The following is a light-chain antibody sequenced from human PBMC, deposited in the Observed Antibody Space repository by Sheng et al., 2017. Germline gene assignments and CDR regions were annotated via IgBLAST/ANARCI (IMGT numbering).Light chain of an antibody. J-gene: IGLJ3*02. CDR3: QVWDNTGDHHWV. V-gene: IGLV3-21*02. CDR1: NIGSNS. CDR2: DDS. Sequence: SYELTQPPSVSVAPGQTARITCGGNNIGSNSVHWYQQRPGQAPVLVVYDDSDRPSGIPERFSGSHSGNTATLTISRVEAGDEADFYCQVWDNTGDHHWVFGGGTQLTVL.